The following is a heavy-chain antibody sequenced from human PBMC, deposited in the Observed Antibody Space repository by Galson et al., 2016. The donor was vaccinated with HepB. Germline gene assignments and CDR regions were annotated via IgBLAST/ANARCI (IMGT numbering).Heavy chain of an antibody. Sequence: SLRLSCAASGFTFSSYPMNWVRQAPGKGLEWVAVLSYDGGRQYYAESMKGRFTISRDNSKNTLYLQMNSLRAEDTAVYYCARSARYCGGDCPPRNYYYYGLDVWGQGTTVTVPS. CDR3: ARSARYCGGDCPPRNYYYYGLDV. CDR1: GFTFSSYP. D-gene: IGHD2-21*01. J-gene: IGHJ6*02. CDR2: LSYDGGRQ. V-gene: IGHV3-30*04.